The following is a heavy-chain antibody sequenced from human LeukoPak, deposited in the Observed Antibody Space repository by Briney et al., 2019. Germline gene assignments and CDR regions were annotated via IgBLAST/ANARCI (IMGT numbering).Heavy chain of an antibody. CDR3: ARVPPPMIVVVITRSYYGMDV. J-gene: IGHJ6*02. CDR1: GGSFSGYY. V-gene: IGHV4-34*01. CDR2: INHSGST. Sequence: SETLSLTCAVYGGSFSGYYWSWIRQPPGKGLEWIGEINHSGSTNYNPSLKSRVTISVDTSKNQFSLKLSSVTAADTAVYYCARVPPPMIVVVITRSYYGMDVWGPGTTVTVSS. D-gene: IGHD3-22*01.